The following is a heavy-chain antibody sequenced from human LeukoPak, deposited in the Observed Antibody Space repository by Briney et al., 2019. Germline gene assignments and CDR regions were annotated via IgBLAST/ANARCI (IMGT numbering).Heavy chain of an antibody. CDR2: ISGSGGST. CDR3: AKVRIAAFDY. J-gene: IGHJ4*02. CDR1: GFTVSSNY. V-gene: IGHV3-23*01. Sequence: GGSLRLSCAASGFTVSSNYMSWVRQAPGKGLEWVSAISGSGGSTYYADSVKGRFTISRDNSKNTLYLQMNSLRAEDTAVYYCAKVRIAAFDYWGQGTLVTVSS. D-gene: IGHD6-6*01.